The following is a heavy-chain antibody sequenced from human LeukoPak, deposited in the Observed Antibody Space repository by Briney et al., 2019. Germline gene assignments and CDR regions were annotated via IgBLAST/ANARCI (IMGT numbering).Heavy chain of an antibody. D-gene: IGHD2-15*01. CDR3: ATTGYCSGGSCYGEYFQH. V-gene: IGHV4-59*08. J-gene: IGHJ1*01. CDR1: GGSISSYY. CDR2: IYYTGST. Sequence: SETLSLTCTVSGGSISSYYWSWIRPPRGKGLEGIGYIYYTGSTNYNPSLKSRVPTSVDTSKNQFSLKLSSVTAADTAVYYCATTGYCSGGSCYGEYFQHWGQGTLVTVSS.